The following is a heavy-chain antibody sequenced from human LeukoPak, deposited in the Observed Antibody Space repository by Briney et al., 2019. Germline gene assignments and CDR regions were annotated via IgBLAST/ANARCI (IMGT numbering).Heavy chain of an antibody. V-gene: IGHV1-69*13. CDR2: IIPIFGTA. D-gene: IGHD1-26*01. CDR3: VNSKVGATLSGYNWFDP. Sequence: ASVKVSCKASGYTFTSYAISWVRQAPGQGLEWMGGIIPIFGTANYAQKFQGRVTITADESTSTAYMELSSLRSEDTAVYYCVNSKVGATLSGYNWFDPWGQGTLVTVSS. J-gene: IGHJ5*02. CDR1: GYTFTSYA.